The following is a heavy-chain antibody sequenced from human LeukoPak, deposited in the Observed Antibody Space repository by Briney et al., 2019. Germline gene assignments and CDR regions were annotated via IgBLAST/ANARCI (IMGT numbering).Heavy chain of an antibody. CDR3: AKRDRNYYGSGSYPPLDN. D-gene: IGHD3-10*01. CDR2: IKQDGSEK. J-gene: IGHJ4*02. Sequence: GGSLRLSCAGYGITLSELWMNWVRQVPGKGLEWVANIKQDGSEKKYVDSVKGRFTISRDNSKNTLFLQMNSLRAEDTAVYYCAKRDRNYYGSGSYPPLDNWGQGTLVTVSS. CDR1: GITLSELW. V-gene: IGHV3-7*05.